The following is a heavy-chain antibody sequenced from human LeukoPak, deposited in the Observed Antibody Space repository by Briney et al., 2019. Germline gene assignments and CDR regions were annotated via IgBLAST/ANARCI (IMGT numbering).Heavy chain of an antibody. J-gene: IGHJ4*02. CDR3: AGFYAYSYDAY. CDR1: GASISTYY. V-gene: IGHV4-59*01. CDR2: IYYSGST. D-gene: IGHD5-18*01. Sequence: SETLSLTCTVSGASISTYYWSWIRQPPGNGLEWIGDIYYSGSTNYNPSLKSRVTISVDTSRNQFSLNLLSVTAADSAVYYCAGFYAYSYDAYWGQGTLVTVSS.